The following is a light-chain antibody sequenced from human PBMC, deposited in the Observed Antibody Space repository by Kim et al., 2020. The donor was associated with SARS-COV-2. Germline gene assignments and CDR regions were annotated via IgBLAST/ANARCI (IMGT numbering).Light chain of an antibody. CDR2: QDS. CDR1: KLGDKY. Sequence: ESPGQTATITCSGDKLGDKYACWYQQKPGQYPVLVIYQDSKRPSGIPERFSGSNSGNTATLTISGTQAMDEADYYCQAWDSSTVVFGGGTQLTVL. J-gene: IGLJ2*01. CDR3: QAWDSSTVV. V-gene: IGLV3-1*01.